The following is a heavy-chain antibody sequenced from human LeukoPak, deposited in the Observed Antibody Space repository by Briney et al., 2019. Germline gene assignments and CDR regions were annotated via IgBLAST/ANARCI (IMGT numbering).Heavy chain of an antibody. Sequence: PGGSLRLSCAASGFTFSSYVMHWVRQAPGKGLEWVAAISYDGRNKHYADPVKGRFTISRDNSENTVYLQITTLRGEDAAVYYCAKPYPTVTTVGVLDNWGQGTLVTVSS. D-gene: IGHD4-17*01. CDR1: GFTFSSYV. CDR3: AKPYPTVTTVGVLDN. J-gene: IGHJ4*02. CDR2: ISYDGRNK. V-gene: IGHV3-30*18.